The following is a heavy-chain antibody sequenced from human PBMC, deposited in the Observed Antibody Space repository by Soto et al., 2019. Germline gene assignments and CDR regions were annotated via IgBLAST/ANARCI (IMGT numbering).Heavy chain of an antibody. D-gene: IGHD5-18*01. Sequence: EVQLVESGGGLVQPGGSLRLSCAASGFTLSVYWMNWVRQAPGKGLEWVANIKQDGSERNYVDSVKGRFTIPRDDSKKTPYLHMNSPRGEDTAVYYCARGRYSSGWPPFDQWGQGTLVTVSS. V-gene: IGHV3-7*04. J-gene: IGHJ5*02. CDR3: ARGRYSSGWPPFDQ. CDR2: IKQDGSER. CDR1: GFTLSVYW.